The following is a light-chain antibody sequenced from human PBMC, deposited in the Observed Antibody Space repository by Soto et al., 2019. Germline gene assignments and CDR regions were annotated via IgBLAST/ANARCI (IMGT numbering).Light chain of an antibody. CDR1: SSDVGGYNY. CDR2: DVN. V-gene: IGLV2-14*03. Sequence: QSALTQPASVSGSHGQSITISCTGTSSDVGGYNYVSWYQQQFPGKAPKLMIYDVNSRPSGVSNRFSGSKSGNTASLTISGLQAEDEADYYCSSYTSTKTRVFGGGTKLTVL. J-gene: IGLJ3*02. CDR3: SSYTSTKTRV.